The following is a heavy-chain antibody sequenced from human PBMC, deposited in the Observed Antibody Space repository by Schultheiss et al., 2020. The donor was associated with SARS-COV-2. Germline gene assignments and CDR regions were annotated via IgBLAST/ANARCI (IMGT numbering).Heavy chain of an antibody. Sequence: GESLKISCAASGFTFSSYGMHWVRQAPGKGLEWVAVIWYDGSNKRYADSVKGRFTISRDTSKNTLHLQMSSLRAEDTAVYYCARDGGSGGSGWYGWFDPWGQGTLVTVSS. CDR3: ARDGGSGGSGWYGWFDP. J-gene: IGHJ5*02. V-gene: IGHV3-33*01. D-gene: IGHD6-19*01. CDR2: IWYDGSNK. CDR1: GFTFSSYG.